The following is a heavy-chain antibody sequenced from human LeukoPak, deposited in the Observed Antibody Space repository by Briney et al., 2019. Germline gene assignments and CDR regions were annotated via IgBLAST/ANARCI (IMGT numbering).Heavy chain of an antibody. Sequence: PGGSLRLSCAASGFTFSSYGMQSVRQAPGKGLEWVAFIRYDATDKHYADSVKGRFTISRDNSKNTLYLQMNSLRTEDTAVYYCAKASDSFDYWGQGTLVTVSS. V-gene: IGHV3-30*02. CDR1: GFTFSSYG. J-gene: IGHJ4*02. D-gene: IGHD2-2*01. CDR2: IRYDATDK. CDR3: AKASDSFDY.